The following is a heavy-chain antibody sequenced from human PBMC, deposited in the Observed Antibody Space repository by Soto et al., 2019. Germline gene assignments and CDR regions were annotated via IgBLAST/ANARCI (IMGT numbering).Heavy chain of an antibody. CDR1: GYNFGSYA. V-gene: IGHV3-23*01. J-gene: IGHJ4*02. Sequence: GGSLRLSCVASGYNFGSYAMMWVRQAPEKGLEWISTIGGGGIGSYYADSVKGRFTISRDNSKNTLYLQMNSLRAEDTGVYYCAKDPRLELRGVDSWGQGTQVTVSS. CDR3: AKDPRLELRGVDS. CDR2: IGGGGIGS. D-gene: IGHD1-7*01.